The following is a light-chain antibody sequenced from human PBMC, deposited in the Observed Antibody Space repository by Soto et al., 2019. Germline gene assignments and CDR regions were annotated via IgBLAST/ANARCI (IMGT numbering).Light chain of an antibody. CDR1: QIISTY. CDR2: AAS. J-gene: IGKJ1*01. V-gene: IGKV1-39*01. Sequence: DIQMTQSPSSLSASVGDRVTITCRASQIISTYLNWYQQRAGLAPRLLIYAASSLQSGVPPRFSGSGSGTDFTLTIRSLQPEDFATYFCQQTYSAPPTFGQGTKVDIK. CDR3: QQTYSAPPT.